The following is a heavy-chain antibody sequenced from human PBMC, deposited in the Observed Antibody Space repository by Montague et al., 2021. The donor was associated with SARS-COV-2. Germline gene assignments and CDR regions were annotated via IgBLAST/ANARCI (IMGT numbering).Heavy chain of an antibody. CDR2: INYGGST. V-gene: IGHV4-34*01. D-gene: IGHD1-1*01. J-gene: IGHJ4*02. Sequence: SETLSLTCAVYGGSFRDYHWSWIRQSPGRGLEWIGQINYGGSTKYNPSLRSRVTISIDTSKNQFSLKLTSVTAADTAVYYCARGAPGYWGQGILVTVSS. CDR3: ARGAPGY. CDR1: GGSFRDYH.